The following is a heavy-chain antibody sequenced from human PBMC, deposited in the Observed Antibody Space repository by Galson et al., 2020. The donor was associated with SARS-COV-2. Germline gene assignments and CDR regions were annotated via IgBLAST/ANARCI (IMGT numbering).Heavy chain of an antibody. J-gene: IGHJ6*02. CDR2: IDHSGST. V-gene: IGHV4-34*01. D-gene: IGHD2-2*01. CDR3: ARGCLSQLPDDGLYYEGMDV. Sequence: SETLSLTCAVYGGSTSGCYWSWVRQPPGKGLEWIGEIDHSGSTHYHPSLKSRVTISVDTSKNQFSLKLSSVTAADTAVYYCARGCLSQLPDDGLYYEGMDVWGQGTTVTVSS. CDR1: GGSTSGCY.